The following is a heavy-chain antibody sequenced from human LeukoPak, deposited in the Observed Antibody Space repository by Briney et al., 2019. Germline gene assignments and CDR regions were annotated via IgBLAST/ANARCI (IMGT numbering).Heavy chain of an antibody. V-gene: IGHV3-48*01. CDR1: GFTFSSYS. Sequence: GGSLRLSCAASGFTFSSYSMNWVRQAPGKGLEWVSYISSSSSTIYYADSVKGRFTISRDNAKNSLYLQMNSLRAEDTAVYYCARDPAEVYDYSNYFDYWGQGTLVTVSS. CDR2: ISSSSSTI. J-gene: IGHJ4*02. CDR3: ARDPAEVYDYSNYFDY. D-gene: IGHD4-11*01.